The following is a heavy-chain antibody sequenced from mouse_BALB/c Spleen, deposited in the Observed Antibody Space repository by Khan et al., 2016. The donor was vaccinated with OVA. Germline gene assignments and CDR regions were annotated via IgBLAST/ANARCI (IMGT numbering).Heavy chain of an antibody. V-gene: IGHV9-3-1*01. CDR1: GYTFRNYG. Sequence: QIQLVQSGPELKKPGETVKISCKASGYTFRNYGMNWVKQAPGQDLKWMGWINTYTGETKYVDDFKGRFAFSLDTSASTAYLQINNLKNEDTATYFCARPPYFSYVMVYWGQGTSVTVSS. CDR2: INTYTGET. D-gene: IGHD2-10*01. J-gene: IGHJ4*01. CDR3: ARPPYFSYVMVY.